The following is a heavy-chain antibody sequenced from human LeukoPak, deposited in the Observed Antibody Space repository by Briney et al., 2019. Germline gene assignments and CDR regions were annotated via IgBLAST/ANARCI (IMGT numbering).Heavy chain of an antibody. D-gene: IGHD1-26*01. CDR1: GGAFGSYA. Sequence: EASVKVSCKPSGGAFGSYAVSWVRQAPGQGLEWMGGIMPVFGTPNYAQKFQGRVTITTDESTTTAYMELTSLRSEDTAVYYCARSRIVGLTRSPFDYWGQGTQVTVSS. V-gene: IGHV1-69*05. CDR2: IMPVFGTP. CDR3: ARSRIVGLTRSPFDY. J-gene: IGHJ4*02.